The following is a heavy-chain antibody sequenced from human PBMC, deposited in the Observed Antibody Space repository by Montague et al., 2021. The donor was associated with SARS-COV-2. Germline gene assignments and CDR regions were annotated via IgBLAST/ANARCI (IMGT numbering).Heavy chain of an antibody. D-gene: IGHD3-22*01. V-gene: IGHV4-39*01. CDR1: GDSISSSSYD. Sequence: SETLSLTCTVSGDSISSSSYDWGWIRQPPGKGLEWIGHISYHGNTNYNPSLKSRVTISIDTSRNQFSLKVSSVTATDTAIYYCARRLDYWDSSGQRRHFDYWGQGTLVTVSS. CDR3: ARRLDYWDSSGQRRHFDY. J-gene: IGHJ4*02. CDR2: ISYHGNT.